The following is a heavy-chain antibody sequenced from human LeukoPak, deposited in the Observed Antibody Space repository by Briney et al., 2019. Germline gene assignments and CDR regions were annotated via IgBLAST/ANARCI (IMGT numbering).Heavy chain of an antibody. V-gene: IGHV3-23*01. CDR1: GFMFSSYA. CDR3: VKVYRDNGEYFAFNV. J-gene: IGHJ3*01. D-gene: IGHD4/OR15-4a*01. Sequence: GGSLRLSCAASGFMFSSYAMSWVRQAPGKGLEWVSAISGSGGSTYYVDSVKGRFTISRDNSRNTLYLQMNSLRAEDTAVYYCVKVYRDNGEYFAFNVWGQGSMVTVSS. CDR2: ISGSGGST.